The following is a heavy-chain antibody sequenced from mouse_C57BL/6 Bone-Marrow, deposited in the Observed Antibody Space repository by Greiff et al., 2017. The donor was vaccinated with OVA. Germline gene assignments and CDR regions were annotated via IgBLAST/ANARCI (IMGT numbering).Heavy chain of an antibody. CDR2: IYPGSGST. CDR1: GYTFTSYW. Sequence: QVHVKQPGAELVKPGASVKMSCKASGYTFTSYWITWVKQRPGQGLEWIGDIYPGSGSTNYNEKFKSKATLTVDTSSSTAYMQLSSLTSEDSAVYYCARIHYYGSSPYYWGQGTTLTVSS. D-gene: IGHD1-1*01. J-gene: IGHJ2*01. CDR3: ARIHYYGSSPYY. V-gene: IGHV1-55*01.